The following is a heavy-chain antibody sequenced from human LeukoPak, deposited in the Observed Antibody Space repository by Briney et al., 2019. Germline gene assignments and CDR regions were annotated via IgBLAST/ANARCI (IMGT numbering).Heavy chain of an antibody. V-gene: IGHV1-18*01. J-gene: IGHJ4*02. CDR2: IAADNRKT. CDR3: ARVYWNGGRAFDY. Sequence: ASVEVSCKASGYTLSNNGITWVRQAPGQGLEWMGWIAADNRKTYYAQNLQDRVTMTTDSSTNTAYMDLRSLRSDDTAVYYCARVYWNGGRAFDYWGQGTLVTVSS. CDR1: GYTLSNNG. D-gene: IGHD1-1*01.